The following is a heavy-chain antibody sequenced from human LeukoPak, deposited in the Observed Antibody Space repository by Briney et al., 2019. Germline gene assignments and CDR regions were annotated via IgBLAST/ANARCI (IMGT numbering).Heavy chain of an antibody. J-gene: IGHJ4*02. CDR3: AKDQTGYSSGWFLFDY. V-gene: IGHV3-23*01. Sequence: PGGSLRLSCAASGFTFSSYAMSWVRHAPGKGLEWVSAISGRGGSTYYADSVKGRFTISRDNSNTTMYLQINSLRAEDTAVYYCAKDQTGYSSGWFLFDYWGQGTLVTVSS. CDR2: ISGRGGST. CDR1: GFTFSSYA. D-gene: IGHD6-19*01.